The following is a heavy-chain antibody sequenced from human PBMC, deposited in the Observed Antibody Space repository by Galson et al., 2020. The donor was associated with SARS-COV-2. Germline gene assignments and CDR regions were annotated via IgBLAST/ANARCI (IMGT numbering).Heavy chain of an antibody. D-gene: IGHD6-19*01. V-gene: IGHV6-1*01. CDR1: GDSVSSDSAA. J-gene: IGHJ6*02. Sequence: SQTLSLTCAISGDSVSSDSAAWNRIRQSPSRGLEWLGRTYYRSKWYNDYAVSMKSRITINPDTSKNQFSLQLNSVTPEDTAVYYCARSPGKTVARTMDVWGQGTTVTVSS. CDR3: ARSPGKTVARTMDV. CDR2: TYYRSKWYN.